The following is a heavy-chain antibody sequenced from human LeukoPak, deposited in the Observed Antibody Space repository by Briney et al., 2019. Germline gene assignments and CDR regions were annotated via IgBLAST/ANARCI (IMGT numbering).Heavy chain of an antibody. CDR3: TRERDYYDNSGYYYSYFDS. D-gene: IGHD3-22*01. CDR2: ISKTGKT. V-gene: IGHV4-31*02. J-gene: IGHJ4*02. CDR1: GGSISSGSYY. Sequence: SQTLSLTCTVSGGSISSGSYYWTWIRQDPGKGLEWIGYISKTGKTFSNLSLKSRVTISVDTSKNQFSLKLTSVTAADTAVYFCTRERDYYDNSGYYYSYFDSWGQGTLVTVSP.